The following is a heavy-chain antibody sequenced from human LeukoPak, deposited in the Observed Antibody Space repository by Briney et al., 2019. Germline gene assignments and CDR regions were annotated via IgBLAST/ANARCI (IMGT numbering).Heavy chain of an antibody. Sequence: PGGSLRLSCAASGFTFSSYAMSWVRQAPGKGLEWVSAISGSGGSTYYADSVKGRFTISRDNSKNTLYLQMNSLRAEDTAVYYCAKDYLPSIVGAPFQHWGQGTLVTVSS. CDR1: GFTFSSYA. J-gene: IGHJ1*01. CDR3: AKDYLPSIVGAPFQH. V-gene: IGHV3-23*01. D-gene: IGHD1-26*01. CDR2: ISGSGGST.